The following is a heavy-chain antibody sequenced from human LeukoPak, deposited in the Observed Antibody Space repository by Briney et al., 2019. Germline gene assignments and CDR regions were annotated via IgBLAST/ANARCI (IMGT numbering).Heavy chain of an antibody. D-gene: IGHD1-26*01. J-gene: IGHJ4*02. Sequence: GGSLRLSCAASGFTFRNYAMTWVRQAPGKGLEWVSAIGGSGGNTNYADSVKGRFTIPRDNSKNTMYLQMNSLRAEDTAVYYCAKDQASGTYYGFFDHWGQGILVAVSS. V-gene: IGHV3-23*01. CDR2: IGGSGGNT. CDR1: GFTFRNYA. CDR3: AKDQASGTYYGFFDH.